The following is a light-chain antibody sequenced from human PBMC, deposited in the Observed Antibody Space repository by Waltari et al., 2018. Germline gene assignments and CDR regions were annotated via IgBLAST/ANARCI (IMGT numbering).Light chain of an antibody. Sequence: IVLTQSPATVSLLPGDRATFSCWASQSVSSYFACSQQKPGQAPRLLIYHASTRATGIPDRFSGSGSGTDFSLTISRLEPEDFAMYYCHQYVESPATFGQGTKVEIK. V-gene: IGKV3-20*01. CDR3: HQYVESPAT. CDR1: QSVSSY. J-gene: IGKJ1*01. CDR2: HAS.